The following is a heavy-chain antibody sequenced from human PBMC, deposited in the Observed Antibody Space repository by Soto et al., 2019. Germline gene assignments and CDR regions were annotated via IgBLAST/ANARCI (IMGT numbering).Heavy chain of an antibody. D-gene: IGHD4-17*01. Sequence: GGSLRLSCAASGFTVSNYWMHWVRQAPGKGLVWVSRINSDGSSTSYADSVKGRFTISRDNAKNTLYLQMNSLRAEDTAVYYCARGQREDTVTTYDYWGQGTLVTVSS. CDR3: ARGQREDTVTTYDY. CDR2: INSDGSST. J-gene: IGHJ4*02. CDR1: GFTVSNYW. V-gene: IGHV3-74*01.